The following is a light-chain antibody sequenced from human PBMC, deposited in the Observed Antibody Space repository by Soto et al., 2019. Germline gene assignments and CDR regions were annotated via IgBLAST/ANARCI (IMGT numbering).Light chain of an antibody. J-gene: IGKJ1*01. CDR1: QDIKNY. CDR3: QQYSTYSRT. Sequence: DVHMSQSPSSLSASVGYRFTITCQASQDIKNYLNWYQQKSGKAPKLLIYAASSLQSGVPSRFSGSGSGTDFTLTISSLQPEDFETYYCQQYSTYSRTFGQGTKVDIK. V-gene: IGKV1-39*01. CDR2: AAS.